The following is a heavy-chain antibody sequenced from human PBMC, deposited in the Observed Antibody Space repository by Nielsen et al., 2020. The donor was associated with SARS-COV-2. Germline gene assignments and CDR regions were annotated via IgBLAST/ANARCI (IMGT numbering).Heavy chain of an antibody. CDR2: ISWNSGSI. CDR3: ARDLRLGQQLLDD. J-gene: IGHJ4*02. Sequence: GGSLRLSCAASGFTFDDYAMHWVRQAPGKGLEWVSGISWNSGSIGYADSVKGRFTISRDNAKNSLYLQMNSLRVEDTAVYYCARDLRLGQQLLDDWGQGILVTVSS. D-gene: IGHD6-13*01. V-gene: IGHV3-9*01. CDR1: GFTFDDYA.